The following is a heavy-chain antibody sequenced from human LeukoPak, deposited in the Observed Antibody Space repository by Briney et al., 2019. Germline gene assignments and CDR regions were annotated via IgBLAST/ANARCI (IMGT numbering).Heavy chain of an antibody. CDR2: IYYSGIP. CDR1: GGSISGYY. CDR3: ARPSNYLPAYVARAYFQH. Sequence: SEALSLTCTVHGGSISGYYWGWIRQTPGKGLEWIGYIYYSGIPKYNPSLESRDTMSVDKSQNQFSVELSSVSPADPAVHYCARPSNYLPAYVARAYFQHWRQGTLVTVS. V-gene: IGHV4-59*08. D-gene: IGHD2-8*01. J-gene: IGHJ1*01.